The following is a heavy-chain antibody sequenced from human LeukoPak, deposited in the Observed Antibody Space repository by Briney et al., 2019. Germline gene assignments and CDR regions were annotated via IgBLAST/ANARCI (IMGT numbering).Heavy chain of an antibody. V-gene: IGHV1-18*01. CDR2: ISAYNGNT. CDR1: GYTFTSYG. Sequence: GASVKVSCKASGYTFTSYGISWVRQAPGQGLEWMGWISAYNGNTNYAQKLQGRVTMTTDTSTSTVYMELRSLRSDDTAVYYCARAPLSPAWFDPWGQGTLVTVSS. CDR3: ARAPLSPAWFDP. J-gene: IGHJ5*02.